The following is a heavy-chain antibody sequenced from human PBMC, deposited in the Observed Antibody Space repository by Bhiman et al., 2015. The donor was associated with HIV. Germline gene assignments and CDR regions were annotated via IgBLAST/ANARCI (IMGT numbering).Heavy chain of an antibody. CDR2: ISSSSSYI. V-gene: IGHV3-21*03. D-gene: IGHD1-7*01. J-gene: IGHJ4*02. Sequence: QLVESGGVVVQPGGSLRLSCAASGFTYSSYVMNWVRQAPGKGLEWVSSISSSSSYIYYADSVKGRFSISRDNAKNSLYLQMNSLRAEDTAVYYCATEPGGTTQGRFDFWGQGTLVTVSS. CDR1: GFTYSSYV. CDR3: ATEPGGTTQGRFDF.